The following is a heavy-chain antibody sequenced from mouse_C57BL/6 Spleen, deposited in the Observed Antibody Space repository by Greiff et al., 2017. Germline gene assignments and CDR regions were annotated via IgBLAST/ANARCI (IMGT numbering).Heavy chain of an antibody. CDR2: INYDGSST. CDR3: AREDTGYFGV. CDR1: GFTFSDYY. V-gene: IGHV5-16*01. J-gene: IGHJ1*03. D-gene: IGHD3-3*01. Sequence: DVMLVESEGGLVQPGSSMKLSCTASGFTFSDYYMAWVRQVPEKGLEWVANINYDGSSTYYLDSLKSRFIISRDNAKNILYLQMSSLKSEDTATYYCAREDTGYFGVWGTGTTVTVSS.